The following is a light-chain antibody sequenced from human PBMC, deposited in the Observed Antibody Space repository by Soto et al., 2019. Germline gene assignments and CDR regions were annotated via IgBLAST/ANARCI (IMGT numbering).Light chain of an antibody. CDR1: SSYVGSSNL. V-gene: IGLV2-23*01. J-gene: IGLJ1*01. CDR3: CSFARSNPFHG. Sequence: QSALTQPASVSGSPGQSITISCSGTSSYVGSSNLVSWYQQHPGKAPKLLMFAGDRRLSWVSGRFSGSPSGNTASLAVSGLQAEYEAAYCGCSFARSNPFHGFGTGTKLTVL. CDR2: AGD.